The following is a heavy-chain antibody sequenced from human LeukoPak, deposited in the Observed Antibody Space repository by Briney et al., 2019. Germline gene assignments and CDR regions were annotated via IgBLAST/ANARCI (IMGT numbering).Heavy chain of an antibody. CDR3: ARDGSGGSSRNWGAQIDY. V-gene: IGHV1-18*01. J-gene: IGHJ4*02. CDR2: ISAYNGNT. CDR1: GYTFTSYG. Sequence: ASVKVSCKASGYTFTSYGISWVRQAPGQGLEWMGWISAYNGNTNYAQKLQGRVTLTTDTSTSTAYMELRSLRSDDTAVYYCARDGSGGSSRNWGAQIDYWGQGTLVTVSS. D-gene: IGHD2-15*01.